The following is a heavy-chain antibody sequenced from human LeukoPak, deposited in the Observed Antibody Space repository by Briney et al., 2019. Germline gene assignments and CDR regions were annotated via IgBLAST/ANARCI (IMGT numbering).Heavy chain of an antibody. CDR3: ARHVKYPNSLLLWFGELLGLDY. D-gene: IGHD3-10*01. V-gene: IGHV4-39*01. CDR2: IYYSGST. CDR1: GGSISSSSYY. Sequence: PSETLSLTCTVSGGSISSSSYYWGWIRQPPGKGLEWIGSIYYSGSTYYNPSLKSRVTISVDTSKNQFSLKLSSVTAADTAVYYCARHVKYPNSLLLWFGELLGLDYWGQGTLVTVSS. J-gene: IGHJ4*02.